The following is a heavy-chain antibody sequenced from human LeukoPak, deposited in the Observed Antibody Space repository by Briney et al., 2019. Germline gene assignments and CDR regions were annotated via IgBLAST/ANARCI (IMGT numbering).Heavy chain of an antibody. CDR1: GYTFTGYY. V-gene: IGHV1-2*02. CDR3: ARDFEAKIWFGELSGWFDP. J-gene: IGHJ5*02. Sequence: ASVKVFCKASGYTFTGYYMHWVRQAPGQGLEWMGWINPNSGGTNYAQKFQGRVTMTRDTSISTAYMELSRLRSDDTAVYYCARDFEAKIWFGELSGWFDPWGQGTLVTVSS. D-gene: IGHD3-10*01. CDR2: INPNSGGT.